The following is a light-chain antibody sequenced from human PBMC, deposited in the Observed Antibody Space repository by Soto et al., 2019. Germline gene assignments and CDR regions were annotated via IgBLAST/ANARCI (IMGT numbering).Light chain of an antibody. CDR2: AAS. Sequence: DIQLTQSPSFLSASVGDRVTITCRTSKDISSYLAWYQQKPGKAPQLLISAASTLQSGVPSRFSGSGSGTEFTLTISSLQPEDCATYYCQQLKSYPLSFGGGTKVEI. J-gene: IGKJ4*01. CDR3: QQLKSYPLS. CDR1: KDISSY. V-gene: IGKV1-9*01.